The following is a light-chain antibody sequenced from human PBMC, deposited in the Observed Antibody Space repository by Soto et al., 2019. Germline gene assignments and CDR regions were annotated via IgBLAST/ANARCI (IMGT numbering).Light chain of an antibody. CDR1: NSAVGGYQY. CDR2: EVR. J-gene: IGLJ2*01. CDR3: SSHAGKVS. V-gene: IGLV2-8*01. Sequence: QSALTQPPSASGSLGQSITISCTGTNSAVGGYQYVSWYQQHPGKAPKLMIYEVRKRPSGVPDRFSGSKSGDTASLTVSGLQAEEESDYYCSSHAGKVSFGGGTKVTVL.